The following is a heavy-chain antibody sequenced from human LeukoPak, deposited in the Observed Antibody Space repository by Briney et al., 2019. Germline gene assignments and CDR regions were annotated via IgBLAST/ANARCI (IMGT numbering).Heavy chain of an antibody. J-gene: IGHJ5*02. CDR2: IYYSGST. CDR1: GGSISSGGYY. CDR3: ARESSTSRGWFDP. V-gene: IGHV4-31*03. Sequence: PSETLSLTCTVSGGSISSGGYYWSWIRQHPGKGLEWIGYIYYSGSTYYNPSLKSRVTISVDTSKNRFSLKLSSVTAADTAVYYCARESSTSRGWFDPWGQGTLVTVSS. D-gene: IGHD2-2*01.